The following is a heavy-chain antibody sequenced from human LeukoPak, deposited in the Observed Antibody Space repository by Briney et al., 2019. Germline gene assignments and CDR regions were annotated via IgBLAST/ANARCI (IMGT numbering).Heavy chain of an antibody. J-gene: IGHJ4*02. V-gene: IGHV3-53*01. CDR3: ARGHIAVAGHYGAGPSDS. Sequence: GESLRLSCAASGFAVSSSYMSWVRQAPGKGLEWVSMLYSGGTTYYADSVKGRFTISRDNSKNSLYLQMNSLRAEDTAVYYCARGHIAVAGHYGAGPSDSWGQGTLVTVSS. CDR1: GFAVSSSY. D-gene: IGHD6-19*01. CDR2: LYSGGTT.